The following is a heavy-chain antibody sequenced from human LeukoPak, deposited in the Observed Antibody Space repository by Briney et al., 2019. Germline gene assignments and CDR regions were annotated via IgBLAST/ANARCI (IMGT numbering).Heavy chain of an antibody. Sequence: ASVKVSCKASGYTFTTYGINWVRQAPGQGREWMGWISAYNGNTNYAQNLQGRVTFTTDTSASTAYMELRSLRSDDTAVYYCARDLIAARPGWFDPWGQGTLVIVSS. CDR3: ARDLIAARPGWFDP. D-gene: IGHD6-6*01. V-gene: IGHV1-18*01. CDR2: ISAYNGNT. J-gene: IGHJ5*02. CDR1: GYTFTTYG.